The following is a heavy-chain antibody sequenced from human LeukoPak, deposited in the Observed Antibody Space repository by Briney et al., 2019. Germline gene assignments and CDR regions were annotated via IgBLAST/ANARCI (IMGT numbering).Heavy chain of an antibody. J-gene: IGHJ5*02. D-gene: IGHD5-24*01. CDR2: IKQDGSEK. CDR3: ARASDPWLQLT. CDR1: GFNFSNYW. V-gene: IGHV3-7*05. Sequence: PGGSLRLSCAASGFNFSNYWMIWVRQAPGKGLEWVGNIKQDGSEKRYADSVRGRFSISRDNAQTSLYLQMNSLRAEDTAVYYCARASDPWLQLTWGQGTLVTVSS.